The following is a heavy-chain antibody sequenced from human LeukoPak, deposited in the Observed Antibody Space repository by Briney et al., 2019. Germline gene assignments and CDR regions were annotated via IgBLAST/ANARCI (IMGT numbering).Heavy chain of an antibody. D-gene: IGHD2-2*01. V-gene: IGHV4-59*01. CDR1: GGSISSYY. J-gene: IGHJ5*02. Sequence: SETLSLTCTVSGGSISSYYWSWIRQPPGKGLEWIGYIYYSGSANYNPSLKSRVTISVDTSKNQFSLKLSSVTAADTAVYYCARVIGGYCSSTSCYQGGWFDPWGQGTLVTVSS. CDR2: IYYSGSA. CDR3: ARVIGGYCSSTSCYQGGWFDP.